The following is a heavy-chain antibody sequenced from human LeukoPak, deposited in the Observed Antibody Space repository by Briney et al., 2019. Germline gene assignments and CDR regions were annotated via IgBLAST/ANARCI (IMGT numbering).Heavy chain of an antibody. CDR3: ARVKEASAFDI. CDR2: IRPSGDNT. V-gene: IGHV3-23*01. CDR1: GFTFSSYD. D-gene: IGHD5-12*01. J-gene: IGHJ3*02. Sequence: GGALRLSCAASGFTFSSYDMTWVRQAPGRGLEWVSSIRPSGDNTYYADSVKGRFTISRDNSKNTLYLQVNSLRAEDTAVYYCARVKEASAFDIWGQGTMVTVSS.